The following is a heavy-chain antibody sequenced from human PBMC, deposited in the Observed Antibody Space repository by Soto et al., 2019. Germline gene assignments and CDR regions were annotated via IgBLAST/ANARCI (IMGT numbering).Heavy chain of an antibody. Sequence: QVQLQQWGAGLLKPSETLSLTCAVYGGSFSGYYWLWIRQTPGKGLEWIGETNDSVSSNHNPSLKSRVAILVDTPKNQFSLTVSSVTTADTAVYYCAGGLFVWFGELSPRGGYYYYMDVWGKGTAVTVSS. D-gene: IGHD3-10*01. CDR2: TNDSVSS. V-gene: IGHV4-34*01. CDR3: AGGLFVWFGELSPRGGYYYYMDV. CDR1: GGSFSGYY. J-gene: IGHJ6*03.